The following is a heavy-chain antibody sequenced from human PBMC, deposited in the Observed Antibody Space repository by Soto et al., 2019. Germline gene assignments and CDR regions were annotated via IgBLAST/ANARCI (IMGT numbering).Heavy chain of an antibody. CDR3: ARGGGIVVVTAPYDH. Sequence: SVKVSCKASGGTFSRYSITWVRQAPGHGLEWIGRIIPIFGIASYAQKFQGRVTITADESTSTAYMELSSLRSEDTAVYYCARGGGIVVVTAPYDHWGQGTLVTVPQ. CDR2: IIPIFGIA. J-gene: IGHJ4*02. CDR1: GGTFSRYS. V-gene: IGHV1-69*13. D-gene: IGHD2-21*02.